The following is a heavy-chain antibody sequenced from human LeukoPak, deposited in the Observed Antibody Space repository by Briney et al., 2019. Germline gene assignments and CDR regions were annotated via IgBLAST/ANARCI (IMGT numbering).Heavy chain of an antibody. CDR2: ISGSGGST. D-gene: IGHD6-13*01. Sequence: GGSLRLSCAASGFTFSSYAMSWVRQAPGKGLKWVSAISGSGGSTYYADSVKGRFTISRDNSKNTLYLQMNSLRAEDTAVYYCAKLGDSSSWYGWFDPWGQGTLVTVSS. CDR3: AKLGDSSSWYGWFDP. CDR1: GFTFSSYA. V-gene: IGHV3-23*01. J-gene: IGHJ5*02.